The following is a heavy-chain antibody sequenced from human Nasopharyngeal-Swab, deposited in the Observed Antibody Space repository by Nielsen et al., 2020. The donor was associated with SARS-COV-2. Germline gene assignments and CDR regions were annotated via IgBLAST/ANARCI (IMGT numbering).Heavy chain of an antibody. CDR1: GFTVGNNY. Sequence: GGSLRLSCAASGFTVGNNYMTWVRQAPGKGLQWVSVIYSGGSTYYADSVKGRFTISRDNSKNTLYLQMNSLRAEDTAVYYCAKDTYYYDSSGYYSDLGYYFDYWGQGTLVTVSS. J-gene: IGHJ4*02. CDR3: AKDTYYYDSSGYYSDLGYYFDY. CDR2: IYSGGST. V-gene: IGHV3-53*05. D-gene: IGHD3-22*01.